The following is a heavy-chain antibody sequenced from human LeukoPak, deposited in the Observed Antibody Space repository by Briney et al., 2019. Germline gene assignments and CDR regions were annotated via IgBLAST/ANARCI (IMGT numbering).Heavy chain of an antibody. CDR3: ATALITDSVDC. CDR2: INPNSGGT. V-gene: IGHV1-2*02. CDR1: GYTFTDYY. Sequence: ASVKVSCKASGYTFTDYYMHWVRQAPGQGLEWMGWINPNSGGTNYAQKFQGRVTMTRDTSINTAYMDLSRLTSDDTAVYYCATALITDSVDCWGQGTLVTVSS. J-gene: IGHJ4*02. D-gene: IGHD3-16*01.